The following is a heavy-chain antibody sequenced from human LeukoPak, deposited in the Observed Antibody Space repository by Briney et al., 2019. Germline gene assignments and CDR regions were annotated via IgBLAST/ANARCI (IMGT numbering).Heavy chain of an antibody. J-gene: IGHJ5*02. CDR1: GFSLNIYD. Sequence: GGSLRLSWAASGFSLNIYDMVWVRQAPGKGLEWIASTGLSSSYIGYADSVKGRFTISRDNGENSVYLQMNSLRAEDTAVYFCARERSYCSGATCSLDLWGQGTLVTVSS. CDR3: ARERSYCSGATCSLDL. D-gene: IGHD2-15*01. CDR2: TGLSSSYI. V-gene: IGHV3-21*01.